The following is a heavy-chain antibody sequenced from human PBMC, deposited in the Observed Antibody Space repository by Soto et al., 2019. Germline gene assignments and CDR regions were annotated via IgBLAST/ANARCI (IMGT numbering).Heavy chain of an antibody. CDR3: AALGAAAAVDY. D-gene: IGHD2-2*01. CDR1: GGSISSYY. J-gene: IGHJ4*02. CDR2: IYYSGST. Sequence: SETLSLTCTVSGGSISSYYWSWIRQPPGKGLEWIGYIYYSGSTNYNPSLKSRVTISVDTSKNQFSLKLSSVTAADTAVYYCAALGAAAAVDYWGQGTLVTVS. V-gene: IGHV4-59*08.